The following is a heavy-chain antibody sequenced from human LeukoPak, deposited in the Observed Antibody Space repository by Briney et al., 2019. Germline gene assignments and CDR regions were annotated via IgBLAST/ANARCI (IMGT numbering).Heavy chain of an antibody. V-gene: IGHV1-69*04. D-gene: IGHD6-13*01. CDR1: GGTFSSYA. CDR2: IIPIFGIA. CDR3: ATCIAAAGTRWFDP. Sequence: VASVKVSCTASGGTFSSYAISWVRQAPGQGLECMGRIIPIFGIANYAQKFQGRVTITADKSTSTAYMELSSLRSEDTAVYYCATCIAAAGTRWFDPWGQGTLVTVSS. J-gene: IGHJ5*02.